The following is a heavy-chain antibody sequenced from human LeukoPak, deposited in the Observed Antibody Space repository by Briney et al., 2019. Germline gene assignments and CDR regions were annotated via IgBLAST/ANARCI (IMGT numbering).Heavy chain of an antibody. Sequence: SETLSLTCTVSGYSISSAYYWGWIRQPPGKGLEWIANIHYTGSTNYNPSLKSRFTISGETSKNQFSLKLKSVTAADTAVYYCARGGYYGSGNDFRFDGWGQGTLVTVSS. CDR2: IHYTGST. J-gene: IGHJ5*02. CDR3: ARGGYYGSGNDFRFDG. V-gene: IGHV4-38-2*02. CDR1: GYSISSAYY. D-gene: IGHD3-10*01.